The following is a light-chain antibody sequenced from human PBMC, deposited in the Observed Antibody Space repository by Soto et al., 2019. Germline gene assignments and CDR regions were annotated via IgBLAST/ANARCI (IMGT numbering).Light chain of an antibody. V-gene: IGKV3-15*01. Sequence: EIVMTQSPATLSVSPGERATLSCRASQSVSSNLAWYQQKPGQAPRLLIYSTSARATGIPARFSGSGSGTEFTLTISSLQSEDFAVYYCQQYNNWQTFGQGTKVDNK. J-gene: IGKJ1*01. CDR3: QQYNNWQT. CDR1: QSVSSN. CDR2: STS.